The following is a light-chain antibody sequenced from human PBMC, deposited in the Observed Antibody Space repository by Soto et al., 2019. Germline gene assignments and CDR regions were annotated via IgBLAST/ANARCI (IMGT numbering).Light chain of an antibody. J-gene: IGKJ3*01. Sequence: EIVLTQSPGTLSLSPGDRATLSCRASQSVSTNYLAWYQQKPGQAPRLLIHAASSRATGIPDRFSGNGSGTDFTLTISRLEPEDFAVYYCQQYGTSLFTFGPGTKVDIK. CDR3: QQYGTSLFT. CDR1: QSVSTNY. CDR2: AAS. V-gene: IGKV3-20*01.